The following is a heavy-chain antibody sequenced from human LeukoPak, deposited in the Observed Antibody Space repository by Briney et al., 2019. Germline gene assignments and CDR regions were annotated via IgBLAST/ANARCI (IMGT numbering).Heavy chain of an antibody. D-gene: IGHD4-17*01. V-gene: IGHV3-33*01. Sequence: PGRSLRLSCAASGYTFSSYGMHWVRQAPGKGLEWVAVIRYDGSNKYYADSVKGRFTISRDNSKNTLYLQMNSLRAEDTAVYYCARDPYGHYSYYYGMDVWGKGTRVTVSS. CDR3: ARDPYGHYSYYYGMDV. CDR2: IRYDGSNK. J-gene: IGHJ6*04. CDR1: GYTFSSYG.